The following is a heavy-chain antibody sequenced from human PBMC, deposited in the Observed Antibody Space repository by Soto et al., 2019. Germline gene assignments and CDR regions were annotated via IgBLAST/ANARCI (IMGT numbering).Heavy chain of an antibody. CDR3: SYYGQLVKLCLIDN. Sequence: EVQLLESGGGLVKPGGSLRLSCAASGFTFSSYDMNWVRQAPGKGLEWVSSISGRGGSTYYSDSVKGRFTISRDNSKNTLNLQMKSLRGEDAAAYDLSYYGQLVKLCLIDNWGQGTLVTVSS. CDR2: ISGRGGST. CDR1: GFTFSSYD. J-gene: IGHJ4*02. V-gene: IGHV3-23*01. D-gene: IGHD3-10*01.